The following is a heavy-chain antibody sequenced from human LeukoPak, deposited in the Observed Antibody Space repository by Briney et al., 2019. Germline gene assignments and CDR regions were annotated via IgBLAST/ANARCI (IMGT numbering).Heavy chain of an antibody. CDR3: ATHVAAAGTYYHYGMDV. CDR1: GYTFTSYG. D-gene: IGHD6-13*01. Sequence: ASVKVSYKASGYTFTSYGISWVRQAPGQRLEWMGWISAYNGNTNYAQKLQGRVTMTTDTSTSTAYMELRSLRSDDTAVYYCATHVAAAGTYYHYGMDVWGQGTTVSVSS. CDR2: ISAYNGNT. V-gene: IGHV1-18*01. J-gene: IGHJ6*01.